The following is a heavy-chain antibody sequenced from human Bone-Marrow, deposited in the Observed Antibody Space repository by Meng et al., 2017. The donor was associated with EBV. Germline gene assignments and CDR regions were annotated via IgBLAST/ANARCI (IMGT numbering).Heavy chain of an antibody. J-gene: IGHJ4*02. CDR2: LIPMFGAP. CDR1: GGTFRSYA. CDR3: ASESGRGYTPDY. D-gene: IGHD3-10*01. V-gene: IGHV1-69*01. Sequence: HVQVVRTGVGRRMPGASVYVSCNTSGGTFRSYAISWVRQAPGQGLEWLGGLIPMFGAPNYAQKFQGRVTITADEYTSTHFMELSSLRSEDTAVYYCASESGRGYTPDYWGQGTLVTVSS.